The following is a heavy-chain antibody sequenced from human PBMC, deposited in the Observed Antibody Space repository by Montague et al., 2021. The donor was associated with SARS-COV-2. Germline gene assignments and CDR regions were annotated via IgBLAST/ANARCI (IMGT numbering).Heavy chain of an antibody. CDR1: GFTFSSYW. CDR2: IKQDGSEK. J-gene: IGHJ4*02. V-gene: IGHV3-7*03. CDR3: ARVGSSSWYFDY. D-gene: IGHD6-13*01. Sequence: SLRLSCAASGFTFSSYWMSWVRQAPGKGLEWVVNIKQDGSEKYYVDSVKGRFTISRDNAKNSLYLQMNSLRAEDTAVYYCARVGSSSWYFDYWGQGTLVTVSS.